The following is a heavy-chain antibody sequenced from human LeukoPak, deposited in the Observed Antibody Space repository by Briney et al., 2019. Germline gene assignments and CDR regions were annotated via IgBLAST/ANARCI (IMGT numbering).Heavy chain of an antibody. Sequence: GGSLRLSCAASGFTFDDYAMHRVRHAPGKGLEWVSGISWNSGSIGYADSVKGRFTISRDNTKNTLYLQMSSLRAEDTAMYYCATSRTFDYWGQGTLVTVSS. D-gene: IGHD1-1*01. J-gene: IGHJ4*02. V-gene: IGHV3-9*01. CDR2: ISWNSGSI. CDR1: GFTFDDYA. CDR3: ATSRTFDY.